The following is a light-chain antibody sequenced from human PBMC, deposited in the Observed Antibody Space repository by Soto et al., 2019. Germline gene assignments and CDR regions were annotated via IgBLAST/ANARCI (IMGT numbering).Light chain of an antibody. Sequence: EIVLTQSPGTLSLSPGERATLSCRASQSVSRNYLAWYQQKSGQAPRLLIYGASSRASDNPDRFSGSGSGTDFTLTISRLEPEDFAVYYCQQYGTSAPYTFGQGTKLEIK. CDR1: QSVSRNY. CDR3: QQYGTSAPYT. J-gene: IGKJ2*01. CDR2: GAS. V-gene: IGKV3-20*01.